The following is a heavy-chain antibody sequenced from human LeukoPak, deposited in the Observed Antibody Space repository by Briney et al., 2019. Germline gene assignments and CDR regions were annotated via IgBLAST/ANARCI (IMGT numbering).Heavy chain of an antibody. Sequence: GSLRLSCAASGFTFSSYSMNWVRQAPGKGLEWVSSISSSSNYIYYADSVKGRFTISRDNAKNSLYLQMSSLRAEDTAVYYCARDPSSGWYLKGWFDPWGQGTLVTVSS. V-gene: IGHV3-21*01. D-gene: IGHD6-19*01. J-gene: IGHJ5*02. CDR2: ISSSSNYI. CDR3: ARDPSSGWYLKGWFDP. CDR1: GFTFSSYS.